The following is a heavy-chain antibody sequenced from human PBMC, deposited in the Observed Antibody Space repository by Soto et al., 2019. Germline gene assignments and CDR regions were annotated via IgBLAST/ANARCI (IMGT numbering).Heavy chain of an antibody. CDR1: GYTFTSYA. CDR3: EFCIAARWFGWFDP. J-gene: IGHJ5*02. D-gene: IGHD6-6*01. V-gene: IGHV1-3*01. Sequence: GASVKVSCKASGYTFTSYAMHWVRQAPGQRLEWMGWINAGNGNTKYSQKFQGRVTITRDTSASTAYMELSSLRSEDTAVYYCEFCIAARWFGWFDPWGRGSLVTVSA. CDR2: INAGNGNT.